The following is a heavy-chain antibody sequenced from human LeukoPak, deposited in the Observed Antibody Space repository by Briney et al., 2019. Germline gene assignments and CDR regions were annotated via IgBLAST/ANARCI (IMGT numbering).Heavy chain of an antibody. J-gene: IGHJ4*02. CDR3: AKDTRVSSGKRGSDY. Sequence: PGGSLRLSCAASGFTFSSYAMSWVRQAPGKGLEWVSAISGSGSSTYYADSVKGRFTIYRDSSKNTLYLQMNSLRAEDTAVYYCAKDTRVSSGKRGSDYWGQGTLVTVSS. CDR2: ISGSGSST. CDR1: GFTFSSYA. D-gene: IGHD3-22*01. V-gene: IGHV3-23*01.